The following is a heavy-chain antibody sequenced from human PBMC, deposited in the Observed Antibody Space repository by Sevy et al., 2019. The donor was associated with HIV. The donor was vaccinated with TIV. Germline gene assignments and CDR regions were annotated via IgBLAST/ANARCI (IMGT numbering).Heavy chain of an antibody. V-gene: IGHV3-11*01. J-gene: IGHJ4*02. CDR1: GFTFSDYY. CDR3: AREKRMNSGYYYDSSGYYGVYYFDY. Sequence: GGSLRLSCAASGFTFSDYYMSWIRQAPGKGLEWVSYISSSGSIIYYGVSVNGRFTISRDNAKNSLYLQMNSLRAEDTAVYYCAREKRMNSGYYYDSSGYYGVYYFDYWGQGTLVTVSS. CDR2: ISSSGSII. D-gene: IGHD3-22*01.